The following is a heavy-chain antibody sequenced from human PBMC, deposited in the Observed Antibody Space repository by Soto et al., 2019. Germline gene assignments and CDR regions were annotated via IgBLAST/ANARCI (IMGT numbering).Heavy chain of an antibody. V-gene: IGHV4-34*01. D-gene: IGHD2-15*01. J-gene: IGHJ1*01. CDR2: INHSGST. Sequence: PSETLSLTCAVYGGSFSGYYWSWIRQPPGKGLEWIGEINHSGSTNYNPSLKSRVTISVDTSKNQFSLKLSSVTATATALDYCATVGRIGYCSGGSCYSGYFQHGGQGTLVNVSS. CDR1: GGSFSGYY. CDR3: ATVGRIGYCSGGSCYSGYFQH.